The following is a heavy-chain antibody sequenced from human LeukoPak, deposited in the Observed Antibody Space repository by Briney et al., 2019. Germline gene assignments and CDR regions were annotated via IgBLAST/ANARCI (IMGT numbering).Heavy chain of an antibody. CDR3: ARHRYTSSSSYFDF. CDR1: GGSIRGYY. Sequence: SETLSLTCTVSGGSIRGYYWTWIRQPPGKGLEWIGYIYSSGSTNYNPSLKSRVTISVDTSKNQFSLRLSFVTAADTAVYYCARHRYTSSSSYFDFWGQGTLVTVSS. D-gene: IGHD6-6*01. V-gene: IGHV4-59*08. J-gene: IGHJ4*02. CDR2: IYSSGST.